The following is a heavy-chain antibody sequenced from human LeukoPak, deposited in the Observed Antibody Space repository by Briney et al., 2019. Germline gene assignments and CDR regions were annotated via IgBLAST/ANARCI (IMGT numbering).Heavy chain of an antibody. CDR3: ARGKDTAMVNYGMDV. D-gene: IGHD5-18*01. Sequence: GTSLRLSCAASGFPFSSYGMHWVRQAPGKGLEWVAVIWYDGSNKYYADSVKGRFTISRDNSKNTLYLQMNSLRAEDTAVYYCARGKDTAMVNYGMDVWGQGTTVTVSS. V-gene: IGHV3-33*01. CDR1: GFPFSSYG. CDR2: IWYDGSNK. J-gene: IGHJ6*02.